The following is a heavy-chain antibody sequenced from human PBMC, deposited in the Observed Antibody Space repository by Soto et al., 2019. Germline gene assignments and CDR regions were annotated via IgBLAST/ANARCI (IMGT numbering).Heavy chain of an antibody. J-gene: IGHJ6*03. V-gene: IGHV3-23*01. CDR3: AKASRDILTGYYNVISYYMDV. CDR1: GFTFSSYA. D-gene: IGHD3-9*01. CDR2: ISGSGGST. Sequence: GGSLRLSCAASGFTFSSYAMSWVRQAPGKGLEWVSAISGSGGSTYYADSVKGRFTISRDNSKNTLHLQMNSLRAEDTAVYYCAKASRDILTGYYNVISYYMDVWGKGTTVTVSS.